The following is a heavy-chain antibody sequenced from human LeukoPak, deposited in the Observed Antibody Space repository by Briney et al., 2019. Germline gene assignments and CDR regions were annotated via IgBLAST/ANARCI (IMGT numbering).Heavy chain of an antibody. J-gene: IGHJ6*03. CDR3: ASSAGTRYYYYMDV. V-gene: IGHV3-21*04. Sequence: GGSLRLSCAASGFTFSSYSMNWVRQAPGKGLEWVSSISSSSSYIYYADSVKGRFTISRDNAKNSLYLQMNSLRAEDTALYYCASSAGTRYYYYMDVWGKGTTVTVSS. CDR2: ISSSSSYI. CDR1: GFTFSSYS.